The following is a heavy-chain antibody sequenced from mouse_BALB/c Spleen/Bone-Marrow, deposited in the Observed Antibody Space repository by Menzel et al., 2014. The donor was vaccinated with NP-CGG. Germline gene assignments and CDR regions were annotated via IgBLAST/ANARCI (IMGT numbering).Heavy chain of an antibody. Sequence: VQLQESGAELVRPGASVKLSCKASGYTFTSYWINWVKQRPGQGLEWIGNIYPSDSYTNYNQKFKDKATLTVDKSSSTAYMQLRSPTSEDSAVYYSTRRLTGSYAMDYWGQGTSVTVSS. V-gene: IGHV1-69*02. J-gene: IGHJ4*01. CDR2: IYPSDSYT. CDR1: GYTFTSYW. D-gene: IGHD4-1*01. CDR3: TRRLTGSYAMDY.